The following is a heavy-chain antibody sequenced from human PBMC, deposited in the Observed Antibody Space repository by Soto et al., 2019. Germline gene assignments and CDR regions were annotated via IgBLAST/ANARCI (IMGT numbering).Heavy chain of an antibody. CDR1: GFTFGDYA. CDR3: TRDLTLRYFDWLPPANEYYYYYMDV. CDR2: IRSKAYGGTT. J-gene: IGHJ6*03. V-gene: IGHV3-49*03. D-gene: IGHD3-9*01. Sequence: PGGSLRLSCTASGFTFGDYAMSWFRQAPGKGLEWVGFIRSKAYGGTTEYAASVKGRFTISRDDSKSIAYLQMNSLKTEDTAVYYCTRDLTLRYFDWLPPANEYYYYYMDVWGKGTTVTVSS.